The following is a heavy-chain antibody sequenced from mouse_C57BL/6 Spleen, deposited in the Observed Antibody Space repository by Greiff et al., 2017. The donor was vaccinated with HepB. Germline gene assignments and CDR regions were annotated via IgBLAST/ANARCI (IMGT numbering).Heavy chain of an antibody. CDR2: ISSGGSYT. CDR1: GFTFSSYG. V-gene: IGHV5-6*02. D-gene: IGHD5-1*01. Sequence: DVMLVESGGDLVKPGGSLKLSCAASGFTFSSYGMSWVRQTPDKRLEWVATISSGGSYTYYPDSVKGRFTISRDNAKNTLYLQMSSLKSEDTAMYYCARHEVLNFDVWGTGTTVTVSS. CDR3: ARHEVLNFDV. J-gene: IGHJ1*03.